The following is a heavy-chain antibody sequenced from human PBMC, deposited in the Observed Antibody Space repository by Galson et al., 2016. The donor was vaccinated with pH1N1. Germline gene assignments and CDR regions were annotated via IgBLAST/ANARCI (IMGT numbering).Heavy chain of an antibody. J-gene: IGHJ1*01. CDR1: GFTFSSYS. CDR3: ARAGGVVTSTLFFQH. CDR2: ISSSSNYI. V-gene: IGHV3-21*01. Sequence: SLRLFCAASGFTFSSYSMHWVRQAPGKGLEWVSSISSSSNYIHYADSLRGRFTISRDNAKNSLYLQMNSLGAEDTAVYYCARAGGVVTSTLFFQHWGQGTLVTVSS. D-gene: IGHD2-21*02.